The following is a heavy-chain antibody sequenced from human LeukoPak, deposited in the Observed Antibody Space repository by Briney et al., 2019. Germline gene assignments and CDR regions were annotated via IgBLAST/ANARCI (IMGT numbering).Heavy chain of an antibody. CDR2: IYNSGSS. V-gene: IGHV4-30-4*01. CDR3: ARRLRGAFDI. J-gene: IGHJ3*02. Sequence: SETLSLTCTVSGGSVSSGDYYCSWIRQPPGKGLEWIGYIYNSGSSYYNSSLKSRLTISGDTSKNQFSLNLSSVTAADTAVYYCARRLRGAFDIWGRGTMVTVSS. D-gene: IGHD4-17*01. CDR1: GGSVSSGDYY.